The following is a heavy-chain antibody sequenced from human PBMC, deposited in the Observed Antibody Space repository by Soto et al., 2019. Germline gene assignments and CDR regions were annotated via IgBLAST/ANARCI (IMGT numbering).Heavy chain of an antibody. D-gene: IGHD3-22*01. J-gene: IGHJ4*02. CDR1: GGSISSGGYY. CDR3: ARFGGGVRIVVAGKFDY. V-gene: IGHV4-31*03. Sequence: QVQLQESGPGLVKPSQTLSLTCTVSGGSISSGGYYWSWIRQHPGKGLEWIGYIYYSGSTYYNPSLKSRVTISVDPSKNQFSLKLSSVTAADTAGYYCARFGGGVRIVVAGKFDYWGQGTLVTVSS. CDR2: IYYSGST.